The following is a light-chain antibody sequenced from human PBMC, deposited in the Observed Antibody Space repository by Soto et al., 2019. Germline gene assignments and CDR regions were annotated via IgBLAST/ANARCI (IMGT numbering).Light chain of an antibody. CDR3: QQRSNWPPSIT. CDR1: QSVTTY. J-gene: IGKJ5*01. Sequence: EIVLTQSPATLCLSSGERATLSCRASQSVTTYLAWYQQKPGQAPRLLIYDASNRATGIPARFSGSGSGTDFTLTISSLEPEDFAVYYCQQRSNWPPSITFGPGTRLEI. V-gene: IGKV3-11*01. CDR2: DAS.